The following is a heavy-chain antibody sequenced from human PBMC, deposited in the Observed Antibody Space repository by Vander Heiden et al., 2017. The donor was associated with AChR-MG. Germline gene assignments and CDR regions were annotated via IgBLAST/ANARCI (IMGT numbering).Heavy chain of an antibody. CDR3: ARQALSSSWYRYYYYMDV. J-gene: IGHJ6*03. D-gene: IGHD6-13*01. CDR2: IYYSGGT. CDR1: GGPISSSSYD. V-gene: IGHV4-39*01. Sequence: QLQLQESGPGLVKPSETLSLTCTVPGGPISSSSYDWAWIRQPPGKGLGWIGSIYYSGGTYYNPSLKNRVTISVDTSKTQFSLKLSSVTAADTAVYYCARQALSSSWYRYYYYMDVWGKGTTVTVSS.